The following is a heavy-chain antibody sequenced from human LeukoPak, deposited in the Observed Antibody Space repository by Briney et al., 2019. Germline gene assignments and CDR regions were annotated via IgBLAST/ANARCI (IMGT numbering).Heavy chain of an antibody. Sequence: RGGSLRLACTAAGFIVSIFDMNCVRQVPGKGLEWASGIGTAGDTHYPDSVKGRFHISRENAKNSFYLQMNSLRVGDTAVYYCARAGQWFSHAYDIWGQGTTVTVSS. D-gene: IGHD3-10*01. CDR3: ARAGQWFSHAYDI. CDR2: IGTAGDT. CDR1: GFIVSIFD. V-gene: IGHV3-13*01. J-gene: IGHJ3*02.